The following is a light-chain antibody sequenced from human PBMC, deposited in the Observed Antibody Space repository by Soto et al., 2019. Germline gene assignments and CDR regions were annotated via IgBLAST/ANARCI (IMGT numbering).Light chain of an antibody. CDR1: QSVSSSY. Sequence: EIVLTQSPGTLSLSPGERATLSCRASQSVSSSYLAWYQQKPGQAPRLLIYCASSRATGIPDRFSGSGSGTDFTRTISRLEPEDFAVYYCQQYGSSFTFGPGTKVDIK. CDR3: QQYGSSFT. J-gene: IGKJ3*01. V-gene: IGKV3-20*01. CDR2: CAS.